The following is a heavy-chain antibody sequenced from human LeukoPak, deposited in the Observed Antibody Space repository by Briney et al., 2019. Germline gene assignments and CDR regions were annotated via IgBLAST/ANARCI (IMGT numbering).Heavy chain of an antibody. D-gene: IGHD2-15*01. J-gene: IGHJ4*02. CDR2: ISSSSSYI. V-gene: IGHV3-21*01. CDR1: GFTFSSYS. Sequence: GGSLRLSCAASGFTFSSYSMNWLRQAPGEGLEWVSSISSSSSYIYYADSVKGRFTISRDNAKNSLYLQMNSLRAEDTAVYYCARDFRYCSGGSCYDGVGFDYWGQGTLVTVSS. CDR3: ARDFRYCSGGSCYDGVGFDY.